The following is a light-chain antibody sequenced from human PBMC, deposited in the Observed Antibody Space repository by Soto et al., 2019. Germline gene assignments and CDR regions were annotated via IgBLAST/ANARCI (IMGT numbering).Light chain of an antibody. V-gene: IGKV3-15*01. Sequence: EIVLTQSPGTLSLSPGERATFSCRASQSVGGDLAWYQQKPGQAPRLLIYAASTRATGVPARFSGTGSGTEFTLTISSLQSEDFAVYYCHQYNKWPYTFGPGTKVDIK. CDR3: HQYNKWPYT. CDR1: QSVGGD. CDR2: AAS. J-gene: IGKJ3*01.